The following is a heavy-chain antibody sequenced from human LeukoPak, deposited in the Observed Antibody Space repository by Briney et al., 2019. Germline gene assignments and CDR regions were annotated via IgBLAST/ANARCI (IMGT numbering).Heavy chain of an antibody. CDR1: GFTVSNNY. CDR2: VSDDGDKK. Sequence: GGSLRLSCAASGFTVSNNYMSWVRQAPGKGLEWVAVVSDDGDKKHYADSVKGRFIISRDNSKNTLYLQMNTLRAEDTALYYCVKGVRSSLTASGWFDPWGQGTMVTVSS. J-gene: IGHJ5*02. D-gene: IGHD2-21*02. CDR3: VKGVRSSLTASGWFDP. V-gene: IGHV3-30*18.